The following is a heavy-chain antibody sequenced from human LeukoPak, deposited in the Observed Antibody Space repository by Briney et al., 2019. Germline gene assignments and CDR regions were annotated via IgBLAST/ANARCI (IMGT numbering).Heavy chain of an antibody. J-gene: IGHJ4*02. CDR3: ARVGYYESSGYYEY. D-gene: IGHD3-22*01. Sequence: ASVKVSCKASGYSFTNYYIHWVRQAPGQGLEWMGIINPSGGSTGYAQKFQGRVTMTRDTSISTVYMELSRLRSDDTAVYYCARVGYYESSGYYEYWGQGTLVTVSS. CDR1: GYSFTNYY. CDR2: INPSGGST. V-gene: IGHV1-46*01.